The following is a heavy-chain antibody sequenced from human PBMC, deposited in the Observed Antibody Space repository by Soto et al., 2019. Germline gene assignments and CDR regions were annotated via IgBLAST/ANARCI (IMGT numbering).Heavy chain of an antibody. V-gene: IGHV4-31*03. CDR2: ITYSGST. CDR1: GGSISSGGYY. D-gene: IGHD3-16*02. CDR3: AREYGWGSHRFYAFDI. J-gene: IGHJ3*02. Sequence: QVQLQESGPGLVKPSQTLSLTCTVSGGSISSGGYYWSWIRQHPGKGLEWIGYITYSGSTYYNPSLKGRVTISVDTSKNQFSLKLSSVTAADTAVYYCAREYGWGSHRFYAFDICGQGTMVTVSS.